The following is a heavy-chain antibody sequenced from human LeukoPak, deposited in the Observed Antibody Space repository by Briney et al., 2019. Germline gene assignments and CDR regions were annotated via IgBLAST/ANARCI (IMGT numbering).Heavy chain of an antibody. V-gene: IGHV1-18*01. D-gene: IGHD2-2*01. J-gene: IGHJ5*02. CDR3: ARGRVSGVVPADTPDNWFDP. CDR1: GGTFSSYA. Sequence: ASVKVSCKASGGTFSSYAISWVRQAPGQGLEWMGWISAYNGNTNYAQKLQGRVTMTTDTSTSTAYMELRSLRSDDTAVYYCARGRVSGVVPADTPDNWFDPWGQGTLVTVSS. CDR2: ISAYNGNT.